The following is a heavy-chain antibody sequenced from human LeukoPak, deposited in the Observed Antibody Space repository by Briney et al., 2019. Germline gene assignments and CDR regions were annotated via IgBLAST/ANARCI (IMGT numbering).Heavy chain of an antibody. V-gene: IGHV3-7*01. D-gene: IGHD6-13*01. Sequence: PGESLRLSCAASGFTFSSYWMSWVRQAPGKGLEWVANIKQDGSEKYYVDSVKGRFTISRDNAKNSLYLQMNSLRAEDTAVYYCARPPEWSAAGPGNPWGQGTLVTVSS. CDR1: GFTFSSYW. CDR3: ARPPEWSAAGPGNP. J-gene: IGHJ5*02. CDR2: IKQDGSEK.